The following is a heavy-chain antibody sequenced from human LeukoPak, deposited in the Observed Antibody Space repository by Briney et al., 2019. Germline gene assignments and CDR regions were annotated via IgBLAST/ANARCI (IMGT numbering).Heavy chain of an antibody. Sequence: SETLSLTCTVSGGSISSYYWSWIRQPPGKGLEWIGYIYYSGSTNYNPSLKSRVTISVDTSKNQFSLKLSSVTAADTAVYYCARDRIAVAGFSDYWGQGTLVTVSS. V-gene: IGHV4-59*01. CDR2: IYYSGST. CDR3: ARDRIAVAGFSDY. D-gene: IGHD6-19*01. CDR1: GGSISSYY. J-gene: IGHJ4*02.